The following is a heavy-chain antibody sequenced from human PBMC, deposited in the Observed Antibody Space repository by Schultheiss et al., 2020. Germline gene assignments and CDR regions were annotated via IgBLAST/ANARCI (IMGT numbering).Heavy chain of an antibody. CDR2: LYYSGST. V-gene: IGHV4-61*01. CDR1: GDSVSSGSYY. Sequence: SETLSLTCTVSGDSVSSGSYYWTWIRQPPGKGLECIGYLYYSGSTNYNPSLKSRVTISRDTSKNQFSLKLSSVAAADTAVYYCARDERGYCSSTSCSNWFDPWGQGTLVTVSS. CDR3: ARDERGYCSSTSCSNWFDP. J-gene: IGHJ5*02. D-gene: IGHD2-2*01.